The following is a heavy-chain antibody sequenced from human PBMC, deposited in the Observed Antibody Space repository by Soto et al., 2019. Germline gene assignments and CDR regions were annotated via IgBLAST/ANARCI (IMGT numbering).Heavy chain of an antibody. D-gene: IGHD6-19*01. CDR2: ISAYNGNT. V-gene: IGHV1-18*01. CDR3: ARWVIAVAVHYGGDFDY. CDR1: GYTFTSYG. J-gene: IGHJ4*02. Sequence: QVQLVQSGAEVKKPGASVKVSCKASGYTFTSYGISWVRQAPGQGLEWMGWISAYNGNTNYAQKLQGRVTMTTDTSTSPAYMELRSLRSDDTAVYYCARWVIAVAVHYGGDFDYWGQGTLVTVSS.